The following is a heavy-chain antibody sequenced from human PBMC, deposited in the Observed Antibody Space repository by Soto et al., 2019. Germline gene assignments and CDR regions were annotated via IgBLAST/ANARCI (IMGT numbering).Heavy chain of an antibody. D-gene: IGHD3-22*01. CDR1: GFTFSSYA. J-gene: IGHJ6*01. Sequence: QVQLVESGGGVVQPGRSLRLSCAASGFTFSSYAMHWVRQAPGKGLEWVAVISYDGSNKYYADSVKGRFTISRDKSKNSLYLQMNSLRAEDTAVYYCARDYSVVVITIHGMDVW. V-gene: IGHV3-30-3*01. CDR2: ISYDGSNK. CDR3: ARDYSVVVITIHGMDV.